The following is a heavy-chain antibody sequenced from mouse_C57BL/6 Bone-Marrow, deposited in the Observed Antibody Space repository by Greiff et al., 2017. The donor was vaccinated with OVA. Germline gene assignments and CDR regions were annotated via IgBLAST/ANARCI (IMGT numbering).Heavy chain of an antibody. CDR1: GFTFSDYY. V-gene: IGHV5-12*01. CDR3: ARQGAMDY. CDR2: ISNGGGST. J-gene: IGHJ4*01. Sequence: EVQGVESGGGLVQPGGSLKLSCAASGFTFSDYYMYWVRQTPEKRLEWVAYISNGGGSTYYPDTVKGRFTISRDNAKNTLYLQMSRLKSDDTAMYYCARQGAMDYWGQGTSVTVSS.